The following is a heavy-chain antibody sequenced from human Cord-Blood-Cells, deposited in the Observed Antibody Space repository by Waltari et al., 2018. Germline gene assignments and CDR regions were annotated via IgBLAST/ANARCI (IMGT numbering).Heavy chain of an antibody. J-gene: IGHJ4*02. V-gene: IGHV1-24*01. CDR3: ATARDGLLWFGEFPYYFDY. CDR1: GYTLTELS. D-gene: IGHD3-10*01. CDR2: FDPEDGET. Sequence: QVQLVQSGAEVKKPGASVKVSCTVSGYTLTELSMHWVRQAPGKGLEWMGGFDPEDGETIYAQKFQGRVTMTEDTSTDTAYMELSSLRSEDTAVYYCATARDGLLWFGEFPYYFDYWGQGTLVTVSS.